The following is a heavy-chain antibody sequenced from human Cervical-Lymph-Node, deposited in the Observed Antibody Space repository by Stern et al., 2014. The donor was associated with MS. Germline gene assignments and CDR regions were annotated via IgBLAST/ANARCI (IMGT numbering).Heavy chain of an antibody. CDR1: GDTFSDYG. CDR2: NNIGNGKT. Sequence: QVQLGQSGAEVKKPGASVKVSCKASGDTFSDYGVHWVSQATGQRLEWMGWNNIGNGKTSSAQKVQGGLAVPWDTSATTAYMELSSLTSTDTAIYYCARGSGSHYAPFDHWGQGTLVTVSS. V-gene: IGHV1-3*04. CDR3: ARGSGSHYAPFDH. J-gene: IGHJ4*02. D-gene: IGHD1-26*01.